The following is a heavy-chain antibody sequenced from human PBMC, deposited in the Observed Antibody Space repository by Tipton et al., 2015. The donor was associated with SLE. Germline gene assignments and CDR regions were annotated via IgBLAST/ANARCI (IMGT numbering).Heavy chain of an antibody. J-gene: IGHJ4*02. V-gene: IGHV3-72*01. CDR1: GFTFVDHY. CDR2: IRNTANTYTT. Sequence: SLRLSCAASGFTFVDHYLDWGRPAPGKGLEWVGRIRNTANTYTTQYAASLRGRFTISWDDSKNSLDLQMGSLKSEDTAVYYCARYYRGQWLAADYFDYWGQGTLVTVSS. D-gene: IGHD6-19*01. CDR3: ARYYRGQWLAADYFDY.